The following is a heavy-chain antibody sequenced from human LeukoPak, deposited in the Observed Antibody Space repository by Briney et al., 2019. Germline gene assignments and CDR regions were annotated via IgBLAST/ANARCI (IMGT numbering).Heavy chain of an antibody. D-gene: IGHD3-22*01. CDR3: ASGFTYYYDSSGYPFDY. Sequence: ASVKVSCKASGYTFTGYYMHWVRQAPGQGLEWMGWINPNSGGTNYAQKFQGRVTMTRDTSISTAYMELSRLRSEDTAVYYCASGFTYYYDSSGYPFDYWGQGTLVTVSS. CDR2: INPNSGGT. V-gene: IGHV1-2*02. CDR1: GYTFTGYY. J-gene: IGHJ4*02.